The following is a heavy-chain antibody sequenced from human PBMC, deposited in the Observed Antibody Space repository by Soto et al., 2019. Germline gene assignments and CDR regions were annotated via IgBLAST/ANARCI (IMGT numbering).Heavy chain of an antibody. CDR3: VRDQLILPADDFYYGVDV. J-gene: IGHJ6*02. V-gene: IGHV3-7*03. Sequence: EVQLVESGGGSVQPGESLRLSCVASGFTFSMYWMSWVRQGPGKGLEWVARIKQDGGEKYYVDSVKGRFTVSRDNAKNAPYRQLHRLRADDAAIYYCVRDQLILPADDFYYGVDVWGQGTTVTVSS. CDR1: GFTFSMYW. CDR2: IKQDGGEK.